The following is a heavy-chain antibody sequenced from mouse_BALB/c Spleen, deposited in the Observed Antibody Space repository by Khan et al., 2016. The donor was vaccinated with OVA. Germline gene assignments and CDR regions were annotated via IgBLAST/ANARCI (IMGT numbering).Heavy chain of an antibody. Sequence: QVQLKESGPGLVAPSQSLSITCTVSGFSLTSYGVHWVRQPPGKGLEWLGVIWAGGSTNYISALMSRLSISKDNSKSQVFLQMNILQTDDTAMYYCARLEDIWGQGTTLTVSS. J-gene: IGHJ2*01. CDR1: GFSLTSYG. CDR2: IWAGGST. D-gene: IGHD1-3*01. V-gene: IGHV2-9*02. CDR3: ARLEDI.